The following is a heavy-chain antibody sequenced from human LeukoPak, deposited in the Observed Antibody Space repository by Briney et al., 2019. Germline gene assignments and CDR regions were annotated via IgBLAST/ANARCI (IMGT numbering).Heavy chain of an antibody. CDR2: IWYDGSYK. CDR3: AKGLHYGDYSFDY. J-gene: IGHJ4*02. Sequence: GGSLRLSCAASGFTFITYGMHWVRQAPGKGLEWVALIWYDGSYKYYADSVKGRFTISRDNSKNTLYLQMNSLRAEDTAVYYCAKGLHYGDYSFDYWGQGTLVTVSS. V-gene: IGHV3-33*06. CDR1: GFTFITYG. D-gene: IGHD4-17*01.